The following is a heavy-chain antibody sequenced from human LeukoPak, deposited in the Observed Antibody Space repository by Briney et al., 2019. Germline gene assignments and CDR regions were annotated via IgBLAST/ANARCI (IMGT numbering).Heavy chain of an antibody. Sequence: KPSETLSLTCTVSGDSISSDYWSWIRQPPGKGLEWIGYISYSGSTNYNPSLKSRVTISVDTSNNQSCLKLSSVTAADTAVYYWARADYYGMDVWGQGTTVTVSS. CDR1: GDSISSDY. J-gene: IGHJ6*02. CDR3: ARADYYGMDV. CDR2: ISYSGST. V-gene: IGHV4-59*01.